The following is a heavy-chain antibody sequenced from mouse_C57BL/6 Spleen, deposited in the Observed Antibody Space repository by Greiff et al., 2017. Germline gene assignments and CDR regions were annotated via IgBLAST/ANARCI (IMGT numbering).Heavy chain of an antibody. Sequence: QVQLQQPGAELVMPGASVKLSCKASGYTFTSYWMHWVKQRPGQGLEWIGEIDPSDSDTNYNQKFKGKSTLTVDKSSSTAYMQLSSLTSEDAAVYYCARGGSYAMDYWGQGTSVTVSS. J-gene: IGHJ4*01. CDR2: IDPSDSDT. V-gene: IGHV1-69*01. CDR1: GYTFTSYW. CDR3: ARGGSYAMDY.